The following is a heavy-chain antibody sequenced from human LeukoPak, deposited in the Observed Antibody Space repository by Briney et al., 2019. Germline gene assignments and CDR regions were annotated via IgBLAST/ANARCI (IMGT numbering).Heavy chain of an antibody. V-gene: IGHV1-18*01. Sequence: ASVKVSCKASGYTFNIYGISWVRRAPGQGLQWMGWISPYTGNTNYTQKFQGRVTMTTDTSTSTAYMELRSLRSDDTAMYYCARNYYGSSGYFAFDYWGQGTLVTVSS. CDR2: ISPYTGNT. J-gene: IGHJ4*02. D-gene: IGHD3-22*01. CDR1: GYTFNIYG. CDR3: ARNYYGSSGYFAFDY.